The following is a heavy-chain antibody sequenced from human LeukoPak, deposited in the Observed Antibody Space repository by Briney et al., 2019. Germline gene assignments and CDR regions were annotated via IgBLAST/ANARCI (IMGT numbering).Heavy chain of an antibody. CDR3: ARDSGERGSGSYLIAY. CDR1: GYTFTGYY. J-gene: IGHJ4*02. V-gene: IGHV1-2*02. CDR2: INPNSGGT. D-gene: IGHD3-10*01. Sequence: ASVKVSCKAFGYTFTGYYMHWVRQAPGQGLEWMGWINPNSGGTNYAQKFQGRVTMTRDTSISTVYMELSRLRSDDTAVYYCARDSGERGSGSYLIAYWGQGTLVTVSS.